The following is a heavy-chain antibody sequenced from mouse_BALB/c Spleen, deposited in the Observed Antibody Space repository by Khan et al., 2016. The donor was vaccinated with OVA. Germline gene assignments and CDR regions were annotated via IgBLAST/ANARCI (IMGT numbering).Heavy chain of an antibody. CDR1: GYTFTDYV. Sequence: QVQLQQPGPELVKPGASVKMSCKASGYTFTDYVMNWVKQRNGQGLEWIGQIYPGSDSTYYNEKFKGKATLTADRSSSTAYMQLSNLTSEDSAVYFCARAEWDVFAYWGQGTLVTVSA. D-gene: IGHD4-1*01. J-gene: IGHJ3*01. CDR3: ARAEWDVFAY. CDR2: IYPGSDST. V-gene: IGHV1-77*01.